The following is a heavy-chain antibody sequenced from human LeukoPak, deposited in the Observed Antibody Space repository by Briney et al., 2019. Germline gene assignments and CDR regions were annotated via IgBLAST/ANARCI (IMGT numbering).Heavy chain of an antibody. CDR2: ISTGGGTT. Sequence: GGSLRLSCAASGFTFSNYAMDWVRQAPGKGLEWVSAISTGGGTTYFADSVRGRFTVSRDNSRNTLYLQMNSLRAEDTAVYYCVRDAGGHSGSGTYPDSAFDIWGRGAMVTVSS. CDR3: VRDAGGHSGSGTYPDSAFDI. J-gene: IGHJ3*02. V-gene: IGHV3-23*01. D-gene: IGHD3-10*01. CDR1: GFTFSNYA.